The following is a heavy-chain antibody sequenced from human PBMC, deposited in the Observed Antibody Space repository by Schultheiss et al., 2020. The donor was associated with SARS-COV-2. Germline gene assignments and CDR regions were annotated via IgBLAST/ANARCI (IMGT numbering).Heavy chain of an antibody. CDR1: GYTFTSYG. Sequence: ASVKVSCKASGYTFTSYGISWVRQAPGQGLEWMGWISAYNGNTNYAQKFQGRVTMTTDTSTSTAYMELRSLRSDDTAVYYCARDGVVPAKGYNWFDPWGQGTLVTVSS. CDR3: ARDGVVPAKGYNWFDP. J-gene: IGHJ5*02. D-gene: IGHD2-2*01. CDR2: ISAYNGNT. V-gene: IGHV1-18*01.